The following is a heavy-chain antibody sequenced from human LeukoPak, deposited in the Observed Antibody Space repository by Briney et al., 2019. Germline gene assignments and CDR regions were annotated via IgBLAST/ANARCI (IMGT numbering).Heavy chain of an antibody. CDR3: ASGDTFGATTVTTGVGAFDI. V-gene: IGHV1-2*02. J-gene: IGHJ3*02. Sequence: ASVKVSCKASGYTFTDYYMHWVRQAPGQGLEWMGWINPLNGGTNYAQRFHGRVTMTRDTSIRTVYMELRRLTSDDTAVYYCASGDTFGATTVTTGVGAFDIWGQGTMVTVSS. D-gene: IGHD4-17*01. CDR1: GYTFTDYY. CDR2: INPLNGGT.